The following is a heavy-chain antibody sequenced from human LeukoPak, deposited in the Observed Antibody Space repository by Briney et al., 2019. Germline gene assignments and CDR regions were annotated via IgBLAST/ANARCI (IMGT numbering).Heavy chain of an antibody. D-gene: IGHD3-9*01. CDR1: GYAFVGYY. J-gene: IGHJ4*02. CDR3: ARVGELRHFDWLSDNDY. CDR2: ISPNSGGT. Sequence: ASVKVSCKASGYAFVGYYMHWVRQAPGQGLEWMGWISPNSGGTNYAQKFKGRVTMTRDASIDTAYMDLARLTYDDTAVYYCARVGELRHFDWLSDNDYWGQGTLVTVSS. V-gene: IGHV1-2*02.